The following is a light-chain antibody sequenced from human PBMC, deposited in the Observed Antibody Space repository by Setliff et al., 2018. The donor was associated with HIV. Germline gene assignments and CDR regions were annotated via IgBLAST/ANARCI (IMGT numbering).Light chain of an antibody. J-gene: IGLJ3*02. V-gene: IGLV1-44*01. CDR3: ATWDDSLNGWV. CDR2: TNN. Sequence: QSVLTQSPSASGTPGQRVTVFCSGSISNIGTNSVTWYHQVPGTAPKLLIYTNNQRPSGVPDRFSGSKSGTSASLAISGLQAEDEGDYYCATWDDSLNGWVFGGGTKVTVL. CDR1: ISNIGTNS.